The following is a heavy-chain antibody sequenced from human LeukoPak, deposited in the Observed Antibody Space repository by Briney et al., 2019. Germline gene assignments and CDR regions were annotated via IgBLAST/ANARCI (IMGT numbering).Heavy chain of an antibody. CDR2: IYYSGST. CDR1: GGSISSSSYY. D-gene: IGHD6-13*01. V-gene: IGHV4-39*01. Sequence: SETLSLTCTVSGGSISSSSYYWGWIRQPPGKGLEWIGSIYYSGSTYYNPSLKSRVTISVDTSKNQFSLKLSSVTAADTAVYYCARYSSSWGYYYYGMDVWGQGTLVTVSS. CDR3: ARYSSSWGYYYYGMDV. J-gene: IGHJ6*02.